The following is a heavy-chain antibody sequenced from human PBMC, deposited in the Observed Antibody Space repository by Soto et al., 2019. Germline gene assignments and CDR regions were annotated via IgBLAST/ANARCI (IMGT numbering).Heavy chain of an antibody. Sequence: GGSLRLSCAASGFTFSSYGMHWVRQAPGKGLEWVAVISYDGSNKYYADSVKGRFTISRDNSKNTLYLQMNSLRAEDTAVYYCARDFYYGWGEGDPIWGQGTMVTVPS. D-gene: IGHD3-10*01. CDR2: ISYDGSNK. CDR3: ARDFYYGWGEGDPI. V-gene: IGHV3-30*03. J-gene: IGHJ3*02. CDR1: GFTFSSYG.